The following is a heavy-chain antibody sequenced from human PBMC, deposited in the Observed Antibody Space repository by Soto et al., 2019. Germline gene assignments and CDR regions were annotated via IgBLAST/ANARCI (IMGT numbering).Heavy chain of an antibody. Sequence: GASVKVSCKASGYTFTSYAMSWVRQAPGKGLEWVSAISGSGGSTYYADSVKGRFTISRDNSKNTLYLQMNSLRAEDTAVYYCAKDRGVVVPEGAFDIWGQGTMVTVSS. J-gene: IGHJ3*02. V-gene: IGHV3-23*01. D-gene: IGHD2-2*01. CDR3: AKDRGVVVPEGAFDI. CDR2: ISGSGGST. CDR1: GYTFTSYA.